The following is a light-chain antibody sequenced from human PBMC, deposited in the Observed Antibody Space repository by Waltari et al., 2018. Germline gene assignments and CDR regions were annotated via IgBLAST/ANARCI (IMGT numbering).Light chain of an antibody. V-gene: IGLV2-14*01. CDR1: SSYAGGYNY. Sequence: QSALTQPAPVSGSPGQSITISCTGTSSYAGGYNYASWYQQHPGKAPKFMIYEVTNRPSGVSNRFSGSKSGNTAYLTISGLRAEDEADYHCSSYTSSDTWVFGGGTKVTVL. CDR3: SSYTSSDTWV. J-gene: IGLJ3*02. CDR2: EVT.